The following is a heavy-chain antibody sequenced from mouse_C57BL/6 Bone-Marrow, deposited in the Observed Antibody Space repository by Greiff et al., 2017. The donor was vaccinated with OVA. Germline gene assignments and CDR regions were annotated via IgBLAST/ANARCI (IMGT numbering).Heavy chain of an antibody. CDR2: IYPRSGNT. V-gene: IGHV1-81*01. J-gene: IGHJ1*03. D-gene: IGHD1-1*01. CDR3: ARLGIHYYGSRGDWYFDV. Sequence: VQLQQSGAELARPGASVKLSCKASGYTFTSYGISWVKQRTGQGLEWIGEIYPRSGNTYYNEKFKGKATLTADKSSSTAYMELRSLTSEDSAVYFCARLGIHYYGSRGDWYFDVWGTGTTVTVSS. CDR1: GYTFTSYG.